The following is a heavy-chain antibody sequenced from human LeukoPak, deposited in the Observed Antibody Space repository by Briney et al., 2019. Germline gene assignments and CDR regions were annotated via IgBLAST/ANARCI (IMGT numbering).Heavy chain of an antibody. Sequence: ASVKVSCKASGYTFTSYAMHWVRQAPGQRLEWMGWINAGNGNTKYSQKFQGRVTITRDTFASTAYMELSSLRTEDTAVYYCARQNSGYDVFDYWGQGTLVTVSS. CDR2: INAGNGNT. D-gene: IGHD5-12*01. J-gene: IGHJ4*02. CDR1: GYTFTSYA. V-gene: IGHV1-3*01. CDR3: ARQNSGYDVFDY.